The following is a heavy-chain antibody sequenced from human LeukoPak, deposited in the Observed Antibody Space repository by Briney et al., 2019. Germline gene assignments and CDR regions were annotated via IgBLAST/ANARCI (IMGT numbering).Heavy chain of an antibody. Sequence: GGSLRLSCAASGFTFSGSAMHWVRQASGKGLEWVGRIRSKANSYATAYAASVKGRFTISRDDSKNTAYLQMNSLKTEDPAVYYCTRRADQFDYWGQGTLVTVSS. V-gene: IGHV3-73*01. D-gene: IGHD2-2*01. CDR2: IRSKANSYAT. CDR1: GFTFSGSA. CDR3: TRRADQFDY. J-gene: IGHJ4*02.